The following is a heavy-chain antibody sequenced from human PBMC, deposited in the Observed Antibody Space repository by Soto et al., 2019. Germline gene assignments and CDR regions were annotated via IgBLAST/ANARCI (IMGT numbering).Heavy chain of an antibody. CDR1: GFTFDDYA. Sequence: GGSLRLSCSASGFTFDDYAMHWVRQAPGKGLEWVSGISWTSGSIGYADSVKGRFTLSRDNAKNSLYLQMNSLRAEDTALYYCAKDVGGSGTNFDYWGQGTLVTVSS. V-gene: IGHV3-9*01. D-gene: IGHD3-10*01. CDR3: AKDVGGSGTNFDY. CDR2: ISWTSGSI. J-gene: IGHJ4*02.